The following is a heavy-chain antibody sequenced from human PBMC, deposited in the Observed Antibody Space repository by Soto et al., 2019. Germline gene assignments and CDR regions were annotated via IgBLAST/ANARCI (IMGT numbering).Heavy chain of an antibody. J-gene: IGHJ3*02. V-gene: IGHV3-30-3*01. CDR1: GFTFSSYA. CDR3: ARYASGFGAFDI. CDR2: ISHDGSNK. Sequence: QVQLVESGGGVVQPGRSLRLSCAASGFTFSSYAMHWVRQAPGKGLEWVAVISHDGSNKYYADSVKGRFTISRDNSKNTLYLQMNSLRAEDTAVYYCARYASGFGAFDIWGQGTMVTVSS. D-gene: IGHD6-19*01.